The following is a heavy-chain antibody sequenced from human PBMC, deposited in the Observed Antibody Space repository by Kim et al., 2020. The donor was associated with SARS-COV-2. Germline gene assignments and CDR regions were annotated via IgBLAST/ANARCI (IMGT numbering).Heavy chain of an antibody. V-gene: IGHV4-59*08. Sequence: PSLKSRVTRAVDTSKNQFALKLSSVTAADTAVYYCARLGCSSTSCSAFDIWGQGTMVTVSS. D-gene: IGHD2-2*01. J-gene: IGHJ3*02. CDR3: ARLGCSSTSCSAFDI.